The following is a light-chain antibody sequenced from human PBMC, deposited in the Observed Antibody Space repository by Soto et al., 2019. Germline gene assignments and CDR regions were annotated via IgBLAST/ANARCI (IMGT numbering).Light chain of an antibody. CDR2: DAF. Sequence: EKVMTQSPATLSVSPGERATLSCRASQNVKTRLAGYQQKPGQAPRLLIFDAFTRATGIPARFSGSASGTDFTLTISSLQSEDSAVYYRQQYDEWPLTFGGGTKVEIK. CDR3: QQYDEWPLT. CDR1: QNVKTR. V-gene: IGKV3-15*01. J-gene: IGKJ4*01.